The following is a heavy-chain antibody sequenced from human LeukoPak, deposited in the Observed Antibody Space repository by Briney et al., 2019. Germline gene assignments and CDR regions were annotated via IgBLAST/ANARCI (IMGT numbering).Heavy chain of an antibody. CDR3: ASMEMATLYYFDN. V-gene: IGHV4-61*02. J-gene: IGHJ4*02. CDR1: GGSISSGSDY. D-gene: IGHD5-24*01. Sequence: SQTLSLTCTVAGGSISSGSDYWSWIRQPAGKGLEWIGRISTSGSTNYNPSLKSRVTISVDTSKNQLSLKLSSVTAADTAVYSCASMEMATLYYFDNWGQGTLVTVSS. CDR2: ISTSGST.